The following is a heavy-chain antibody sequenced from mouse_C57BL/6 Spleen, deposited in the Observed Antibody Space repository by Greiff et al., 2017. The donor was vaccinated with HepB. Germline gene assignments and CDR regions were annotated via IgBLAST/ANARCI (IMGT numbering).Heavy chain of an antibody. D-gene: IGHD4-1*01. Sequence: QVQLKQPGAELVRPGPSVKLSCKASGYTFTSYWMHWVKQRPGQGLEWIGVIDPSDSYTNYNQKFKGKATLTVDTSSSTAYMQLSSLTSEDSAVYYCARGGWDGYYAMDYWGQGTSVTVSS. CDR3: ARGGWDGYYAMDY. V-gene: IGHV1-59*01. CDR2: IDPSDSYT. J-gene: IGHJ4*01. CDR1: GYTFTSYW.